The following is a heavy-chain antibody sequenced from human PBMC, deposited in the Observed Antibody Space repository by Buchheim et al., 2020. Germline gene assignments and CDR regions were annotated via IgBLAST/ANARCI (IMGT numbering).Heavy chain of an antibody. Sequence: QLLESGGGLVQPGTSLRLSCAASGFPFSSYAMSWVRQAPGKGLEWVAAVSGTGGSTFYADSVKGRFTISRDNSKNTFYLQMDSLRADDTAVYYCAKDSGYNYTGLDVWGQGTT. CDR3: AKDSGYNYTGLDV. V-gene: IGHV3-23*01. CDR2: VSGTGGST. J-gene: IGHJ6*02. CDR1: GFPFSSYA.